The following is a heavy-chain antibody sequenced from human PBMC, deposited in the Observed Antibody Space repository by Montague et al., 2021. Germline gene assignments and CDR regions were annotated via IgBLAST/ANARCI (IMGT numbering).Heavy chain of an antibody. J-gene: IGHJ6*03. Sequence: LRLSCAASGFTFSNYWMSWVRQPPGKGLEWLGSMFYGGATSNNPSLKSRVTMSIDTSTNQFSLKLSFVTAADTAMYYCARERDRYYYMDIWGKGTTITVSS. CDR1: GFTFSNYW. V-gene: IGHV4-59*12. CDR2: MFYGGAT. CDR3: ARERDRYYYMDI.